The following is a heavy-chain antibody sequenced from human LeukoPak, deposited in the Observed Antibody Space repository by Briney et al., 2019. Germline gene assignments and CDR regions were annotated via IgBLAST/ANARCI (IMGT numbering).Heavy chain of an antibody. Sequence: GGSLRLSCAASGFTFSSYEMNWVRQAPGKGLEWVSYISSSGSTIYYADSVKGRFTISRDNAKNSLYLQMNSLRAEDTAVYYCARATGSGSYPLYYYYYMDVWGKGTTVTISS. CDR3: ARATGSGSYPLYYYYYMDV. V-gene: IGHV3-48*03. CDR1: GFTFSSYE. D-gene: IGHD3-10*01. CDR2: ISSSGSTI. J-gene: IGHJ6*03.